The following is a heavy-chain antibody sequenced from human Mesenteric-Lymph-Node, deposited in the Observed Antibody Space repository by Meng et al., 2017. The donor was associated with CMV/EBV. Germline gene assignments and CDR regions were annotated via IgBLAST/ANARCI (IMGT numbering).Heavy chain of an antibody. CDR1: SRNG. CDR2: VCFNGST. V-gene: IGHV4-39*01. CDR3: SGHWGDYNFWRGYYAYWYFDL. D-gene: IGHD3-3*01. J-gene: IGHJ2*01. Sequence: SRNGWGWIREPPAPGLGWVGSVCFNGSTCCTTSLKNLHAMSIDTSENQFTLNLISVTAADTAVYYCSGHWGDYNFWRGYYAYWYFDLWGRGTLVTVSS.